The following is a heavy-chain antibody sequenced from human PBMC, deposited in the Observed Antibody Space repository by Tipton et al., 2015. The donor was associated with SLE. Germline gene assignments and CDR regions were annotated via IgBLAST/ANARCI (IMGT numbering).Heavy chain of an antibody. J-gene: IGHJ6*02. CDR2: IYYGGST. Sequence: AGLVKPSETLSLTCAVYGGSFSGYYWSWIRQPPGKGLEWIGYIYYGGSTYYNPSLKSRVTISVDKSKNQFSLKLSSVTAADTAVYYCATSGVWGQGTTVTVSS. CDR1: GGSFSGYY. D-gene: IGHD6-19*01. CDR3: ATSGV. V-gene: IGHV4-34*01.